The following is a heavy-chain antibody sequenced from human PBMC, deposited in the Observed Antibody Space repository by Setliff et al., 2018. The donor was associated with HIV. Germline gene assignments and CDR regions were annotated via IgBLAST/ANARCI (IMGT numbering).Heavy chain of an antibody. CDR2: IYQSGST. CDR1: GVSISSGGYS. Sequence: KPSETLSLTCTVSGVSISSGGYSWTWVRQPPGKGLEWIAYIYQSGSTYKNPSLDSRVTLSIDKSKNQFSLWLSSVTAADTAMYYCARIHDNSGFFYFDSWGKGTLVTVSS. D-gene: IGHD3-22*01. V-gene: IGHV4-30-2*01. CDR3: ARIHDNSGFFYFDS. J-gene: IGHJ4*02.